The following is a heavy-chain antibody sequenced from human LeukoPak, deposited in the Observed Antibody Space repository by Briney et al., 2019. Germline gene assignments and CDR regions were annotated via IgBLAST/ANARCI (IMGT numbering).Heavy chain of an antibody. CDR1: GGSISSHY. CDR2: IYYSGST. D-gene: IGHD6-13*01. CDR3: ATSGYSSSWTLDP. Sequence: SETLSLTCTVSGGSISSHYWSWIRQPPGKGLEWIGYIYYSGSTNYNPSLKSRVTISVDRSKNQFSLRLSSMTAADTAVYYCATSGYSSSWTLDPWGQGTLVTVSS. V-gene: IGHV4-59*11. J-gene: IGHJ5*02.